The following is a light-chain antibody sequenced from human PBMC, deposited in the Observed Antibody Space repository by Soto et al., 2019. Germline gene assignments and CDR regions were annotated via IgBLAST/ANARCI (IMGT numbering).Light chain of an antibody. Sequence: DIQMTQSPSSLSASVGDRVTITCQASQDISNYLNWYQQKPGKAPKLLIYDASNLETGVPSRLSGSGSGKDFTFTINSLQPEDIATYYCQQYDNLPRTFGPGTKLDI. CDR3: QQYDNLPRT. J-gene: IGKJ3*01. CDR2: DAS. V-gene: IGKV1-33*01. CDR1: QDISNY.